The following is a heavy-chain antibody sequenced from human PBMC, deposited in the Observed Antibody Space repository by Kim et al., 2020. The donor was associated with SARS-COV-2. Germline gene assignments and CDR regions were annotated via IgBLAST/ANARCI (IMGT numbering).Heavy chain of an antibody. V-gene: IGHV4-30-2*01. CDR2: IYHSGST. J-gene: IGHJ4*02. CDR3: ARADLTIGNYFDY. Sequence: SETLSLTCAVSGGSISSGGYSWSWIRQPPGKGLEWIGYIYHSGSTYYNPSLKSRVTISVDRSKNQFSLKLSSVTAADTAVYYCARADLTIGNYFDYWGQGTLVTVSS. D-gene: IGHD4-17*01. CDR1: GGSISSGGYS.